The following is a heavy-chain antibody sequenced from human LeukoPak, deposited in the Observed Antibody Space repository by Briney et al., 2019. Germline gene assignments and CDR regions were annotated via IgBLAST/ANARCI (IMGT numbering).Heavy chain of an antibody. CDR1: GGSISSYY. D-gene: IGHD1-26*01. J-gene: IGHJ4*02. CDR3: ARVQSSGSYRHFDY. Sequence: SETLSLTCTVSGGSISSYYWSWIRQHPGKGLEWIGYIYYSGSTYYNPSLKSRVTISVDTSKNQFSLKLSSVTAADTAVYYCARVQSSGSYRHFDYWGQGTLVTVSS. V-gene: IGHV4-59*06. CDR2: IYYSGST.